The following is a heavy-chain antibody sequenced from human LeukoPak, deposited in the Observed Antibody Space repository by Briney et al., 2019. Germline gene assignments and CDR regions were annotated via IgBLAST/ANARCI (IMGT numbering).Heavy chain of an antibody. Sequence: GGSLRLSCAASGFTFSGSAMHWVRQASGKGLEWVGRIRSKANSYATAYAASVKGRFTISRDDSKNTAYLQMNSLTTEDPAVYYCTTPAVAEDYWGQGTLVTVSS. D-gene: IGHD6-19*01. V-gene: IGHV3-73*01. J-gene: IGHJ4*02. CDR3: TTPAVAEDY. CDR2: IRSKANSYAT. CDR1: GFTFSGSA.